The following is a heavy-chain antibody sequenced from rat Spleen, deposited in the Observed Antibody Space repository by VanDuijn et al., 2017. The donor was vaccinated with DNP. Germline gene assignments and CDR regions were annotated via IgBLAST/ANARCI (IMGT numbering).Heavy chain of an antibody. Sequence: EVQLVESGGGLVQPGRSLKLSCAASGFTFSNYDMAWVRQAPTKGLEWVASISPSGGSTYYRDSVKGRFTVSRDNAKGSLYLQMDSLRSEDTATYYCARTIAAPMDAWGQGTSVTVSS. CDR1: GFTFSNYD. D-gene: IGHD1-2*01. V-gene: IGHV5-25*01. CDR2: ISPSGGST. J-gene: IGHJ4*01. CDR3: ARTIAAPMDA.